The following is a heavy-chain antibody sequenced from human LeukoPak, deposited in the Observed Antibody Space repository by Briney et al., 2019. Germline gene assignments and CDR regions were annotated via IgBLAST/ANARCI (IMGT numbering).Heavy chain of an antibody. CDR1: GFTFSTYP. CDR3: AGWYDRSAYG. J-gene: IGHJ4*01. V-gene: IGHV3-23*01. D-gene: IGHD3-22*01. CDR2: ISDNGATT. Sequence: GGSLRLSCAASGFTFSTYPMSWVRQAPGKGLDWVSAISDNGATTQYADSVKGRFTISRDNSRNTLYLQMNNLRADDTAVYYCAGWYDRSAYGWGHGTLVTVSS.